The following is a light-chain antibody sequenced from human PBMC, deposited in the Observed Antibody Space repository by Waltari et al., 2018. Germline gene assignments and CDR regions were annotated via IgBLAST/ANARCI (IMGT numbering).Light chain of an antibody. J-gene: IGLJ1*01. Sequence: SSELTQDPAVSVALGQTVTITCQGDSLRGYYASWYQQKPGQAPLLVIYGKTNRPSGIPDRFSGSSSGNTDSLTITGAQAEDEADYYCYSRENSGEQLRVVGTGTKVTVL. CDR1: SLRGYY. CDR2: GKT. V-gene: IGLV3-19*01. CDR3: YSRENSGEQLRV.